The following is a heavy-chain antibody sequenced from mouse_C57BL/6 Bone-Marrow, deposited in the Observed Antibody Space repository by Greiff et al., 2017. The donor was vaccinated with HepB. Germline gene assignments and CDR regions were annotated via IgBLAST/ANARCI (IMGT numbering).Heavy chain of an antibody. CDR3: ERFYCGNYYGYFDV. J-gene: IGHJ1*03. D-gene: IGHD2-1*01. Sequence: QVQLQQPGAELVMPGASVKLSCKASGYTFTSYWMHWVKQRPGQGLEWIGEIDPSDSYTNYNQKFKGKSTLTVDKSSSTAYMQLSSLTSEDSAVYDCERFYCGNYYGYFDVWGTGTTVTVSS. CDR2: IDPSDSYT. V-gene: IGHV1-69*01. CDR1: GYTFTSYW.